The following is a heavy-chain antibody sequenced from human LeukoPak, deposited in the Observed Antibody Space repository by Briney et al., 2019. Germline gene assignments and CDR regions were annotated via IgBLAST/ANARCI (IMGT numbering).Heavy chain of an antibody. CDR1: GGSFSGYY. CDR2: INHSGST. D-gene: IGHD6-19*01. Sequence: PSETLSLTCAVYGGSFSGYYWSWIRQPPGKGLEWIGEINHSGSTNYNPSLKSRVTISVDTSKNQFSLKLSSVTAADTAVYYCARHDIAVAGTGGFDYWGQGTLVTVSS. CDR3: ARHDIAVAGTGGFDY. V-gene: IGHV4-34*01. J-gene: IGHJ4*02.